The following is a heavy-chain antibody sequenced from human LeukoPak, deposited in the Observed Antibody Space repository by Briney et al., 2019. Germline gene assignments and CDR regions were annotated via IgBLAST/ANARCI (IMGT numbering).Heavy chain of an antibody. D-gene: IGHD4-11*01. CDR1: GYTFTGYY. J-gene: IGHJ4*02. V-gene: IGHV1-2*02. CDR2: IIPNSGGT. Sequence: ASVTVSCKASGYTFTGYYMHWVRQAPGQGLERMGWIIPNSGGTNYAQKFQGRVTMTRDTSISTAYMELSRLRSDDTAVYYCARDRSNYAGSYFFDYWGQGSLVTVSS. CDR3: ARDRSNYAGSYFFDY.